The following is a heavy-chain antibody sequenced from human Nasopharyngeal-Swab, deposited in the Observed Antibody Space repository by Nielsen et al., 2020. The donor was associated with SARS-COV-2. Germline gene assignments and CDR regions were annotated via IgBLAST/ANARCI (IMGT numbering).Heavy chain of an antibody. CDR2: ISYDGSNK. V-gene: IGHV3-30*03. CDR3: ARGGYYDSSGYYLGDY. Sequence: GESLKISCAASGFTFSSYGMHWVRQAPGKGLEWVAVISYDGSNKYYADSVKSRFTISRDNSKNTLYLQMNSLRAEDTAVYYCARGGYYDSSGYYLGDYWGQGTLVTVSS. J-gene: IGHJ4*02. D-gene: IGHD3-22*01. CDR1: GFTFSSYG.